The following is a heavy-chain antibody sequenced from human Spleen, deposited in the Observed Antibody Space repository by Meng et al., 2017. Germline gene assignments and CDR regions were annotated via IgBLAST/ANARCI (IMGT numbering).Heavy chain of an antibody. Sequence: SETLSLTCTVSGGSINSGAYYWSWVRQRPGKGLEWIGYIYYTGSTFYNPSLKSRVTMSTDTSKNLFSLKLSSVTAADTAVYYCAREIPQPQQLANWFDPWGQGTLVTVAS. J-gene: IGHJ5*02. CDR1: GGSINSGAYY. V-gene: IGHV4-31*03. CDR3: AREIPQPQQLANWFDP. CDR2: IYYTGST. D-gene: IGHD6-13*01.